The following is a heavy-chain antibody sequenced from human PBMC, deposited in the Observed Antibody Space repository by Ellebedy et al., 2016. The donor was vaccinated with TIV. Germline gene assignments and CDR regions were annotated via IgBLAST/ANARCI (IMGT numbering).Heavy chain of an antibody. CDR2: ISARAQST. Sequence: GESLKISCAGSGSSFSGYAMSWVRQAPGKGLEWVSGISARAQSTSYAESVKGRFTISRDNSKNTLYLQMSSLRVEDTALYYCAKDRGDDVDTDTLTDWGPGTLVTVSS. D-gene: IGHD5-18*01. V-gene: IGHV3-23*01. CDR3: AKDRGDDVDTDTLTD. CDR1: GSSFSGYA. J-gene: IGHJ4*02.